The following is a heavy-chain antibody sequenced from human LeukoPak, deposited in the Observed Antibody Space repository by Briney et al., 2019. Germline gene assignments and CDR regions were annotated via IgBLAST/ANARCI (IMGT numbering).Heavy chain of an antibody. Sequence: GGSLRLSCAASGFTFSSYAMSWVRQAPGKGLEWVSAISGSGGSTYYADSVKGRFTISRDNSKNALYLQMNSLRAEDTAVYYCAKEYCSSTSCYFHYFDYWGQGTLVTVS. D-gene: IGHD2-2*01. CDR2: ISGSGGST. CDR1: GFTFSSYA. CDR3: AKEYCSSTSCYFHYFDY. V-gene: IGHV3-23*01. J-gene: IGHJ4*02.